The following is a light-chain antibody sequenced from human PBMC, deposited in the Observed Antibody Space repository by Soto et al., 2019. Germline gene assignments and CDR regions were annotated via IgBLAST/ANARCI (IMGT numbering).Light chain of an antibody. J-gene: IGKJ2*01. Sequence: EIVMTQSPATLSVSPGERATLSCRASQSVSSNLAWYQQKPGQAPRLLIYVASTRATGIPARFSGSGSGTEFTLTISSLQSEDFAVYYCQQYNNWLRGTFGQGTKLEIK. CDR1: QSVSSN. CDR2: VAS. CDR3: QQYNNWLRGT. V-gene: IGKV3-15*01.